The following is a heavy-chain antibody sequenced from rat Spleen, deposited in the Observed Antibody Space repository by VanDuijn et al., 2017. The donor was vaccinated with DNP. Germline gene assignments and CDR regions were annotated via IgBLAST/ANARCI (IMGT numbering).Heavy chain of an antibody. CDR1: GFTFSNYD. Sequence: EVQLVETGGGLVQPGRSLKLSCAASGFTFSNYDMAWVRQAPTKGLEWVASISPSGGSTYYRDSVKGRFTVSRDNAKSTLYLQMDSLRSEDTATYYCARRGNRGYWYFDFWGPGVMVTVSP. CDR3: ARRGNRGYWYFDF. V-gene: IGHV5-25*01. CDR2: ISPSGGST. J-gene: IGHJ1*01.